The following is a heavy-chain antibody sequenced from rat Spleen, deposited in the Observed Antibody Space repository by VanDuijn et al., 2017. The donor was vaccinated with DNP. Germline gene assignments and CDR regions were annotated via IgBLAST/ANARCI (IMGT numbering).Heavy chain of an antibody. CDR2: IFYDGSRT. CDR1: GFIFSDYN. CDR3: ATQSRRVWAY. J-gene: IGHJ3*01. V-gene: IGHV5S10*01. Sequence: EVQLVESGGGLLQPGRSLKLSCVASGFIFSDYNMAWVRQAPKKGLEWVATIFYDGSRTYYRDSVKGRFTISRDNAKRTLYLQMDSLRSEDTATYYCATQSRRVWAYWGQGTLVTVSS. D-gene: IGHD1-11*01.